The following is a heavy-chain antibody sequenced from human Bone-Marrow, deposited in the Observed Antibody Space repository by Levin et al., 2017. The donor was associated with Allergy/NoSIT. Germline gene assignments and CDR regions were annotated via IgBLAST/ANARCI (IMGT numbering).Heavy chain of an antibody. CDR2: IKQDGSEK. CDR3: ASNILGYCSGGSCYYDWFDP. CDR1: GFTFSSYW. D-gene: IGHD2-15*01. Sequence: PGGSLRLSCAASGFTFSSYWMSWVRQAPGKGLEWVANIKQDGSEKYYVDSVKGRFTISRDNAKNSLYLQMNSLRAEDTAVYYCASNILGYCSGGSCYYDWFDPWGQGTLVTVSS. J-gene: IGHJ5*02. V-gene: IGHV3-7*01.